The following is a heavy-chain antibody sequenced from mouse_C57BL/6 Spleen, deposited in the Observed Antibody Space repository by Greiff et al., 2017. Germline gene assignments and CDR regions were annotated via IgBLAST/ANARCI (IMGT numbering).Heavy chain of an antibody. Sequence: EVKLVESGGDLVKPGGSLKLSCAASGFTFSSYGMSWVRQTPDKRLEWVATISSGGSYIYYPDSVKGRFTISRDNAKNTLYLQMSSLKSEDTAMYYCARHDYDAAWFAYWGKGTLVTVSA. D-gene: IGHD2-4*01. CDR1: GFTFSSYG. CDR2: ISSGGSYI. J-gene: IGHJ3*01. V-gene: IGHV5-6*01. CDR3: ARHDYDAAWFAY.